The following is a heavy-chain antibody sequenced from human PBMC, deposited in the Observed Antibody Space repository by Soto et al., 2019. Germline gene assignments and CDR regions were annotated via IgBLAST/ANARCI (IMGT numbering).Heavy chain of an antibody. CDR3: ARDQESITDRILQY. V-gene: IGHV1-18*01. Sequence: GASVKVSCKASGDTFASFGFSWVRQAPGQGLEWLGWISAYNGNTHHAQKVRDRVTLTTDTSTNTAYMELRSLTSDDTAVYYCARDQESITDRILQYWGQGTRVTVSS. CDR1: GDTFASFG. D-gene: IGHD3-10*01. CDR2: ISAYNGNT. J-gene: IGHJ4*02.